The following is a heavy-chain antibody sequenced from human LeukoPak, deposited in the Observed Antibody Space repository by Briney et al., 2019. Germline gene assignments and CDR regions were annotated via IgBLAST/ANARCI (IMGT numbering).Heavy chain of an antibody. CDR2: IKQDGSEK. D-gene: IGHD3-10*01. CDR3: ASLWFGESNYYYGVDV. CDR1: GFILSSYW. V-gene: IGHV3-7*03. Sequence: PGGSLRLSCAASGFILSSYWMSWVRQAPGKGLEWVANIKQDGSEKYYVDSVKGRFTISRDNAKNSLYLQMNSLRAEDTAVYYCASLWFGESNYYYGVDVWGKGTTVTVSS. J-gene: IGHJ6*04.